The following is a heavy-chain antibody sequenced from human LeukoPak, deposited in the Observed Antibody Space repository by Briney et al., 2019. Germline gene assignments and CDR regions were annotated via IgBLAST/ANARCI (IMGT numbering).Heavy chain of an antibody. J-gene: IGHJ4*02. D-gene: IGHD3-3*01. Sequence: SVKVSCKASGGTFSSYAISWVRQAPGQGLEWMGGITPIFGTANYAQKFQGRVTITADESTSTAYMELSSLRSEDTAVYYCARHKLDFWSGPDYWGQGTLVTVSS. V-gene: IGHV1-69*13. CDR1: GGTFSSYA. CDR3: ARHKLDFWSGPDY. CDR2: ITPIFGTA.